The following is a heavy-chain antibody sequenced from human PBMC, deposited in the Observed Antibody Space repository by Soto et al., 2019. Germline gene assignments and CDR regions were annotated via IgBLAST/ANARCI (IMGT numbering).Heavy chain of an antibody. CDR1: GGSISRYY. CDR2: MYNTGST. J-gene: IGHJ6*02. D-gene: IGHD2-21*02. V-gene: IGHV4-59*01. CDR3: ARDLWGYCGTDCYPLDV. Sequence: QVQLQESGPGLVKPSETLSLTCTVSGGSISRYYWSWIRQPPGQGLEWLGYMYNTGSTVYNPPFKSRVTISVDTSKNQFCLKLNSVTAADTAVYYCARDLWGYCGTDCYPLDVWGQGTTVTVSS.